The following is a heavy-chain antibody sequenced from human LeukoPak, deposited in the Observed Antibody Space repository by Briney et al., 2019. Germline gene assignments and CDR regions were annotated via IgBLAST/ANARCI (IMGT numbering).Heavy chain of an antibody. J-gene: IGHJ4*02. CDR1: GSTFSHYW. Sequence: PGGSLRLSCAASGSTFSHYWMTWVRQAPGKGLEWVANIKQDGSEKYYVDSVKGRFTISRDNAKNSLYLQMNSLRAEDTAVYYCARVISSTSRVVDYWGQGTLVTVSS. CDR3: ARVISSTSRVVDY. V-gene: IGHV3-7*01. CDR2: IKQDGSEK. D-gene: IGHD2-2*01.